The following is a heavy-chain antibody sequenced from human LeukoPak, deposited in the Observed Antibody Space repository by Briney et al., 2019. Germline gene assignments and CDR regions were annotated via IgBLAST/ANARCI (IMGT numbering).Heavy chain of an antibody. Sequence: GGSLRLSCAASGFTFDDYAMHWVRQAPGKGLEWVSAISGSGGSTYYADSVKGRFTISRDNSKNTLYLQMNSLRAEDTAVYYCADSHNFDIVVVPAATGYFQHWGQGTLVTVSS. CDR2: ISGSGGST. J-gene: IGHJ1*01. CDR3: ADSHNFDIVVVPAATGYFQH. D-gene: IGHD2-2*01. CDR1: GFTFDDYA. V-gene: IGHV3-23*01.